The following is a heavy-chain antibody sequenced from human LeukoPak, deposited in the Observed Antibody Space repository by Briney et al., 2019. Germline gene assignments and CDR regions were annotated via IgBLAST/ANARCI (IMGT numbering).Heavy chain of an antibody. CDR1: GSSFTSYW. V-gene: IGHV5-51*01. Sequence: GGPRKISGKGSGSSFTSYWMGGVGQMPGKGLGGMGIIYPGHSDTRYSPSFQGQVTISADKSISTAYLQWSSLKASDTAMYYCARRRYCSGGSCYGGEFDYWGQGTLVTVSS. CDR3: ARRRYCSGGSCYGGEFDY. J-gene: IGHJ4*02. CDR2: IYPGHSDT. D-gene: IGHD2-15*01.